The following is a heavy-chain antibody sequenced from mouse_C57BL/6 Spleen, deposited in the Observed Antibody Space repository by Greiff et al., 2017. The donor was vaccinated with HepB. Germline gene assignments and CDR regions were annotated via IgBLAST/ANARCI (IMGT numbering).Heavy chain of an antibody. CDR2: ISYDGSN. V-gene: IGHV3-6*01. J-gene: IGHJ3*01. D-gene: IGHD2-4*01. CDR1: GYSITSGYY. CDR3: ARDDYDYGFAY. Sequence: EVQLQESGPGLVKPSQSLSLTCSVTGYSITSGYYWNWIRQFPRNKLEWMGYISYDGSNNYNPSLKNRISITRDTSKNQVFLKLNSVTTEDTATYYCARDDYDYGFAYWGQGTLVTVSA.